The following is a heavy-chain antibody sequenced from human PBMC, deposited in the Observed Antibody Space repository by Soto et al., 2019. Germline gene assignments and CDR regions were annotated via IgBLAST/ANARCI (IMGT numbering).Heavy chain of an antibody. D-gene: IGHD4-17*01. CDR2: IYHGGGT. Sequence: PSETLSLTCAVSGGPITSGGYSWSWIRQPPGKGLEWIGYIYHGGGTYYNPSLKSRVTLSIDRTKKQFSLKLKSVTAADTAVYFCARTMTTSGWFDPWGQGTLVTVSS. CDR3: ARTMTTSGWFDP. V-gene: IGHV4-30-2*01. CDR1: GGPITSGGYS. J-gene: IGHJ5*02.